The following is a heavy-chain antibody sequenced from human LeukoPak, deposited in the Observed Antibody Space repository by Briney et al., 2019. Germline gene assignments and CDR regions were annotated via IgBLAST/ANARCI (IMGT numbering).Heavy chain of an antibody. CDR1: GFPFSSYA. CDR2: ISGSGDST. J-gene: IGHJ4*02. D-gene: IGHD5-12*01. Sequence: PGGSLRPSCEASGFPFSSYAISWVRQAPGKGLEWVSVISGSGDSTYYADSVEGRCTSSRDNSKDALYLQMNSLRAEDTAVYYCARVGYSGYDYDYWGQGTMVTVSS. CDR3: ARVGYSGYDYDY. V-gene: IGHV3-23*01.